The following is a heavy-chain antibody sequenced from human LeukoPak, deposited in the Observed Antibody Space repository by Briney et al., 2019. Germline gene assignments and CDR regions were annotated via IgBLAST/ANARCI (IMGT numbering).Heavy chain of an antibody. D-gene: IGHD4/OR15-4a*01. CDR2: ISSSSSTI. CDR1: GFTFSSYS. Sequence: GGSLRLSCAASGFTFSSYSMNWDRQAPGKGLEWVSYISSSSSTIYYADSVKGRFTISRDNSKNTLFLQMNSLRVEDAAVYYCAKDRQDYGAFWGQGALVTVSS. V-gene: IGHV3-48*01. J-gene: IGHJ4*02. CDR3: AKDRQDYGAF.